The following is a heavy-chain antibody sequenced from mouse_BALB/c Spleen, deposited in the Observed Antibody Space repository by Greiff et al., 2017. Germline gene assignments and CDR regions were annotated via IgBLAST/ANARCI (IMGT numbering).Heavy chain of an antibody. CDR2: IYPGSGST. D-gene: IGHD2-1*01. CDR3: ARYGNLDY. Sequence: VKLVESGPELVKPGASVKMSCKASGYTFTDYVISWVKQRTGQGLEWIGEIYPGSGSTYYNEKFKGKATLTADKSSNTAYMQLSSLTSEDSAVYFCARYGNLDYWGQGTTLTVSS. CDR1: GYTFTDYV. J-gene: IGHJ2*01. V-gene: IGHV1-77*01.